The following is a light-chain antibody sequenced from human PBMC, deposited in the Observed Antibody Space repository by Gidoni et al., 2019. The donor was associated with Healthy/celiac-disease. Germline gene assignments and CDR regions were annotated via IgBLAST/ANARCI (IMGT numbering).Light chain of an antibody. J-gene: IGKJ3*01. CDR1: QSVSSY. CDR2: DAS. CDR3: QQRSNWPRVT. V-gene: IGKV3-11*01. Sequence: EIVLTQSPSTLSLSPGEIATPSCRASQSVSSYYAWYQQKPGQATRLLIYDASNRATGIPARFSGSGSGTDFTLTISSIEPEDFAVYYCQQRSNWPRVTFGPGTKVDIK.